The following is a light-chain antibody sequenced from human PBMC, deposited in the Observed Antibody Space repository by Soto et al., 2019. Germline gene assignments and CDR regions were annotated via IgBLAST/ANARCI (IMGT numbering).Light chain of an antibody. CDR1: QSVSSY. Sequence: EIVLTQSPATLSLSPGERATLSCRSSQSVSSYLAWYQQKPGQAPRLLIYDASNRATGIPARFSGSGSGTDFTLTISCLEPEDFTVYYCQLCSNLLITFSQVRLLEI. V-gene: IGKV3-11*01. J-gene: IGKJ5*01. CDR2: DAS. CDR3: QLCSNLLIT.